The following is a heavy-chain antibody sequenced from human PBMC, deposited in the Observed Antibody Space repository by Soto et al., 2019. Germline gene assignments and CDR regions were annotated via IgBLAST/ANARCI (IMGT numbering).Heavy chain of an antibody. Sequence: ASVKVSCKASGGTFSSYAISWVRQAPGQGLEWMGGIIPIFGTANYAQKFQGRVTITADKSTSTAYVELSSLRSEDTAVYYCARALTTVTDPFDYWGQGTLVTVSS. CDR1: GGTFSSYA. CDR2: IIPIFGTA. D-gene: IGHD4-4*01. CDR3: ARALTTVTDPFDY. V-gene: IGHV1-69*06. J-gene: IGHJ4*02.